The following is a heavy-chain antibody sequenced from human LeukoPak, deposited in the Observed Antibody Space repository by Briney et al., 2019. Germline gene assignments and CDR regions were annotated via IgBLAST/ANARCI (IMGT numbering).Heavy chain of an antibody. CDR3: ARDPFMVYGSGIGYYMDV. V-gene: IGHV3-48*04. CDR1: GFTFSSYS. D-gene: IGHD3-10*01. Sequence: GGSLRLSCAASGFTFSSYSMNWVRQAPGKGLEWVSYISSSSSTIYYADSVKGRFTISRDNAKNSLYLQMNSLRAEDTAVYYCARDPFMVYGSGIGYYMDVWGKGTTVTVSS. J-gene: IGHJ6*03. CDR2: ISSSSSTI.